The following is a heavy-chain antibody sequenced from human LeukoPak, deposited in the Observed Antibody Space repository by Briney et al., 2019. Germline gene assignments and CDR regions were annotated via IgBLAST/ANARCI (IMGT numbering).Heavy chain of an antibody. CDR2: INHSGST. CDR3: ARAGYDILTGYYQGYFDY. Sequence: SETLSLTCAVYGGSFSGYYWSWIRQPPGKGLEWIGEINHSGSTNYNPSLKSRVTISVDTSKNQFSLKLSSVTAADTAVYYCARAGYDILTGYYQGYFDYWGQGTLVTVSS. J-gene: IGHJ4*02. V-gene: IGHV4-34*01. D-gene: IGHD3-9*01. CDR1: GGSFSGYY.